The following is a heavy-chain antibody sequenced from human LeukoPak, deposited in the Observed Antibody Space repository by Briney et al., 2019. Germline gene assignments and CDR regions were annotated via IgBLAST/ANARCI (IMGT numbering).Heavy chain of an antibody. J-gene: IGHJ6*03. Sequence: ASVKVSCKASGYTFTSYDINWVRQATGQGLEWMGWMNPNSGNTGYAQRFQGRVTITADESTSTAYMELSSLRSEDTAVYYCARAILGFNYYYYMDVWGKGTTVTISS. V-gene: IGHV1-8*01. D-gene: IGHD3-16*01. CDR2: MNPNSGNT. CDR3: ARAILGFNYYYYMDV. CDR1: GYTFTSYD.